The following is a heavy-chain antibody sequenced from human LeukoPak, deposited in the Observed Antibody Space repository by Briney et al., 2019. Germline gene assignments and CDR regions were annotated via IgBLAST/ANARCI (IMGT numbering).Heavy chain of an antibody. V-gene: IGHV3-30*03. Sequence: PGRSLRLSCAASGFTFSTYGMHWVRQAPGKGLEWVAVISDDGSNKYYEDSVKGRFIISRDNSRNTVYLQMNSLRAEDTAVYYCARGGWYYGSWGQGIQVTVSS. CDR3: ARGGWYYGS. D-gene: IGHD6-19*01. J-gene: IGHJ4*02. CDR2: ISDDGSNK. CDR1: GFTFSTYG.